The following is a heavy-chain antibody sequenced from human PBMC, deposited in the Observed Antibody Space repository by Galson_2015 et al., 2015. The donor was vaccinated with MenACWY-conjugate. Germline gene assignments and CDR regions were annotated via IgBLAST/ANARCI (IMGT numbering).Heavy chain of an antibody. CDR3: TRQSPLNFDY. CDR2: IRSKRNNYAT. CDR1: GFSFSDSA. D-gene: IGHD2-8*01. V-gene: IGHV3-73*01. J-gene: IGHJ4*02. Sequence: SLRLSCAASGFSFSDSAMHWVRQASGKGLEWVGRIRSKRNNYATTYAASAQGRFTISRDESERTAYLHMNSLKTEDTAIYYCTRQSPLNFDYWGQGVLVTVSS.